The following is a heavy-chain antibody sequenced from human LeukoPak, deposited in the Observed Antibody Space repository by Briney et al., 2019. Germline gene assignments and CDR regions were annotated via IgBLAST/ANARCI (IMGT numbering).Heavy chain of an antibody. D-gene: IGHD2-8*01. CDR1: DGSISNYF. CDR2: IYYTGMT. CDR3: ARHGRMVIMSKFSTGIDQ. Sequence: SETLSLTCTVPDGSISNYFWSWIRQPPGKGLEWIGYIYYTGMTNSNPSLKSRVTISMDTSKNQFSLNLRSVTAADTAIYYCARHGRMVIMSKFSTGIDQWGQGTLVTVSS. J-gene: IGHJ4*02. V-gene: IGHV4-59*08.